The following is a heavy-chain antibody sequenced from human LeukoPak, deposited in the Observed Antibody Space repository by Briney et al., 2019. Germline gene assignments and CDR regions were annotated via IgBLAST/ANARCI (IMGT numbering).Heavy chain of an antibody. CDR3: ARRIGTAQGHWLDP. Sequence: SETLSLTCTVTGGSVSSDSYYWTWIRQPPGKGLEWIGYIYYTGSTNYNPSLKSRATVSLDTSKNQFSLKVSSVTAADTAVYYCARRIGTAQGHWLDPWGQGTLVTVSS. CDR2: IYYTGST. J-gene: IGHJ5*02. V-gene: IGHV4-61*01. D-gene: IGHD1-7*01. CDR1: GGSVSSDSYY.